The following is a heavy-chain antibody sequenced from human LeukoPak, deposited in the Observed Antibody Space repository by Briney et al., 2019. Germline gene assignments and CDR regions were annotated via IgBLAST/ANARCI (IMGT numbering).Heavy chain of an antibody. CDR3: ARADKPYYYYGMDV. V-gene: IGHV4-59*01. Sequence: SETLSLTCTVSGGSISSYYWSWIRQPPGKGLEWIGYIYYSGSTNYNPSLKSRVTISVDTSKNQFSLKLSSVIAADTAVYYCARADKPYYYYGMDVWGQGTTVTVSS. CDR1: GGSISSYY. D-gene: IGHD3-22*01. CDR2: IYYSGST. J-gene: IGHJ6*02.